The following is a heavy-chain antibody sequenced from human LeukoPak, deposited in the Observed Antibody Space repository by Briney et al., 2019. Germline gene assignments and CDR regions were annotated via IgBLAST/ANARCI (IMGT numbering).Heavy chain of an antibody. D-gene: IGHD1-26*01. V-gene: IGHV3-30*04. J-gene: IGHJ4*02. CDR1: GFTFTTYS. CDR3: EREYTVGGLFCF. Sequence: PGGSLRLCCAASGFTFTTYSMHWVRQVPGKGLEWVAFVSSDGRTKHYTDSVKGRFTVSRDNSKKTLFLQMDSLRPDDTAVYYCEREYTVGGLFCFWGQGALVIVSS. CDR2: VSSDGRTK.